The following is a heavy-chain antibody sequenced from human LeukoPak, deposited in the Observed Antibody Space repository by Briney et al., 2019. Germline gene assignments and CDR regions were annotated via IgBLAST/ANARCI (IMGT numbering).Heavy chain of an antibody. V-gene: IGHV4-39*07. CDR2: IYYSGST. CDR3: ARLSTVTTSFDY. Sequence: SETLSLTCTVSGDSVSSSNYYWAWIRQPPGKGLEWIGNIYYSGSTYYNPSLKSRLTISVDTSKNQFSLKLSSVTAADTAVYYCARLSTVTTSFDYWGQGTLVTVSS. D-gene: IGHD4-11*01. CDR1: GDSVSSSNYY. J-gene: IGHJ4*02.